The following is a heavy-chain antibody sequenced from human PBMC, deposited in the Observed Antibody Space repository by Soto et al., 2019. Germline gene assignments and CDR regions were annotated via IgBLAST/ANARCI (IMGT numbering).Heavy chain of an antibody. V-gene: IGHV3-23*01. J-gene: IGHJ4*02. D-gene: IGHD3-10*01. Sequence: EVQLLESGGGLVQPGGSLRLSCAASGFTFSSYAMTWVRQAPGKGLEWVSAMSGNGGGTYYADSVKGRFTISIDYSKNTVYLQMNSLRAEDTTVYYCAKVATLITMVRGVYFDHWGQGTLVTVSA. CDR1: GFTFSSYA. CDR2: MSGNGGGT. CDR3: AKVATLITMVRGVYFDH.